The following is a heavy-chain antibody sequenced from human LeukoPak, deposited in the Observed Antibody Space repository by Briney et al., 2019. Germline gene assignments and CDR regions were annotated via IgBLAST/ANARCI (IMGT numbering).Heavy chain of an antibody. V-gene: IGHV4-39*01. D-gene: IGHD6-13*01. CDR2: IYYSGTT. Sequence: SETLSLTCTVSGGSISSSGFYWGWIRQPPGKGLDWVGNIYYSGTTYYSPSLKSRVTISVDASNNQFSLKLSSVTAADTAVYYCARHVFHSGTSYGPIDYWGQGTLVTVSA. CDR3: ARHVFHSGTSYGPIDY. J-gene: IGHJ4*02. CDR1: GGSISSSGFY.